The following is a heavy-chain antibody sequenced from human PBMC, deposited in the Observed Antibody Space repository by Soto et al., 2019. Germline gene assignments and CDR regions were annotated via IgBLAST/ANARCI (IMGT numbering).Heavy chain of an antibody. J-gene: IGHJ5*02. CDR3: VTLPIAAATMARAA. Sequence: QVQLQQWGAGLLKPSETLSLTCAVYGGSFNGYYWSWIRQPPGKGLEWIGEINHSGSTNYNPSLKERVTKSVDASKNQFSLKLSSVTAADTAVYYCVTLPIAAATMARAAWGQGTVVTVSS. CDR2: INHSGST. V-gene: IGHV4-34*01. D-gene: IGHD6-13*01. CDR1: GGSFNGYY.